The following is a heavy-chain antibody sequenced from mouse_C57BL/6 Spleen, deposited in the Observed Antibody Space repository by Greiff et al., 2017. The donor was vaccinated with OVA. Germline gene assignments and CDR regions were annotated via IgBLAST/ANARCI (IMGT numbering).Heavy chain of an antibody. CDR1: GYAFTNYL. CDR2: INPGSGGT. V-gene: IGHV1-54*01. J-gene: IGHJ2*01. Sequence: QVQLQQSGAELVRPGTSVKVSCKASGYAFTNYLIEWVKQRPGQGLEWIGVINPGSGGTNYNEKFKGKATLTADKSSSTAYMQLSSLTSEDSAVYYCARDYYGNYYFDYWGQGTTLTVSS. D-gene: IGHD2-1*01. CDR3: ARDYYGNYYFDY.